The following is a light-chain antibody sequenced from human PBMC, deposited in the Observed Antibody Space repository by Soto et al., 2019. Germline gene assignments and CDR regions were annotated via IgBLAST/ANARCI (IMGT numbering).Light chain of an antibody. J-gene: IGLJ2*01. CDR3: QSYDSSLSGSV. CDR1: SSNIGAGYD. V-gene: IGLV1-40*01. Sequence: QSVLTQPPSVSGAPGQRVTISCTGSSSNIGAGYDVHWYQPLPGPAPKLLIYGNSNRPSGVPDRFSGSKSGTSASLAITGLQAEYEADDYCQSYDSSLSGSVFGGGTKLTVL. CDR2: GNS.